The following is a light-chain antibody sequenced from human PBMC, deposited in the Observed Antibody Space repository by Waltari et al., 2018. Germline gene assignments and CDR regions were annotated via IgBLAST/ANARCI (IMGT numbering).Light chain of an antibody. CDR3: QVWDRTNKYFV. V-gene: IGLV3-21*02. Sequence: SYVLTQPPSVSVAPGQTARITCGGNNIGGETVHWYRQKPGQAPIVVVYDDSDRPSGVPERFSGSKTGNTATLTISRVEAGDEAAYHCQVWDRTNKYFVFGGGTKMTVL. CDR1: NIGGET. J-gene: IGLJ2*01. CDR2: DDS.